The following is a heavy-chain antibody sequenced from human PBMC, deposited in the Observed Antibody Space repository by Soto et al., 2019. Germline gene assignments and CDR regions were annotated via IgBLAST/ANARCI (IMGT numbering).Heavy chain of an antibody. Sequence: GSGPTLVNPTQTLTLTCTFSGFSLSTSGVGVGWIRQPPGKALEWLALIYWNDDKRYSPSLKSRLTITKDTSKNQVVLTMTNMDPVDTATYYCAHRGAAVAGTPPPFDYWGQGTLVTVSS. CDR1: GFSLSTSGVG. D-gene: IGHD6-19*01. J-gene: IGHJ4*02. V-gene: IGHV2-5*01. CDR3: AHRGAAVAGTPPPFDY. CDR2: IYWNDDK.